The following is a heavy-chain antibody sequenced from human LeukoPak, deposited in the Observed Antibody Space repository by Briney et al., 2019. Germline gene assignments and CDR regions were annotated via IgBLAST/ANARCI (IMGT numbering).Heavy chain of an antibody. CDR2: VTWNVGST. Sequence: GGSLRLSCAASGFTFDGYGMSWGRQTPGKGLEWVSGVTWNVGSTGYADSVKGRFTISRDNAKNSLYLQMNSLRVEDTALYHCARKKRSSWDSGLDVWGQGTTVTVSS. CDR3: ARKKRSSWDSGLDV. V-gene: IGHV3-20*01. J-gene: IGHJ6*02. D-gene: IGHD6-13*01. CDR1: GFTFDGYG.